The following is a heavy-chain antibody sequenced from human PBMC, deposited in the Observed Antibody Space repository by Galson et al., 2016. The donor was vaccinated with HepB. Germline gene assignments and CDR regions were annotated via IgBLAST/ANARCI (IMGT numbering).Heavy chain of an antibody. D-gene: IGHD6-13*01. CDR3: ARESGASWYLIDY. J-gene: IGHJ4*02. Sequence: SLRLSCAVSGFTLTASAMNWVRQAPGKGLEWIAYLGATNGAIFYADSVKGRFTISKDNAKDSLFLQMNNLGDDDTAVYYCARESGASWYLIDYWGQGTLVTVSS. CDR2: LGATNGAI. V-gene: IGHV3-48*02. CDR1: GFTLTASA.